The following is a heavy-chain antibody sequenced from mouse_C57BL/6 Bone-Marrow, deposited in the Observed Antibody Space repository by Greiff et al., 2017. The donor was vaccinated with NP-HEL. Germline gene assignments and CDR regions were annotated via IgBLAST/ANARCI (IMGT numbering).Heavy chain of an antibody. CDR2: ISSGSSTI. J-gene: IGHJ2*01. CDR1: GFTFSDYG. V-gene: IGHV5-17*01. D-gene: IGHD1-1*01. Sequence: EVMLVESGGGLVKPGGSLKLSCAASGFTFSDYGMHWVRQAPEKGLEWVAYISSGSSTIYYADTVKGRFTISRDNAKNTLFLQMTSLRSEDTAMYYCARQGIYYYGSSYFDYWGRGTTLTVSS. CDR3: ARQGIYYYGSSYFDY.